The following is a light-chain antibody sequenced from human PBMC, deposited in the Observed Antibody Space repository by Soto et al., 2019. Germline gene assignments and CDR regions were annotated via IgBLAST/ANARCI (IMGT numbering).Light chain of an antibody. CDR3: QQTYSTPRT. CDR1: QSISSY. Sequence: DIQMTQSPSSLSASVGDRVTITCRASQSISSYLNWYQQKPGKPPKLLIYAVSSFQSGVPSRFSGSGSGTYFSLTITSLQPEDFATYYCQQTYSTPRTFGQGTKVAIK. CDR2: AVS. J-gene: IGKJ1*01. V-gene: IGKV1-39*01.